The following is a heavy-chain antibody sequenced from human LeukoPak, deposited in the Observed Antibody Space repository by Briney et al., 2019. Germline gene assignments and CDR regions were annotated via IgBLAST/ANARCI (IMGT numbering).Heavy chain of an antibody. CDR2: ISHSSSTI. Sequence: PGGSLRLSCAASGFTFSSYSMNWVRQAPGKGLEWLSYISHSSSTIYYADSVKGRFTISRDNAKNSLYLHMNSLRAEDTAVYYCARAAFVGATGLFDYWGQGTLVTVSS. D-gene: IGHD1-26*01. V-gene: IGHV3-48*01. CDR1: GFTFSSYS. J-gene: IGHJ4*02. CDR3: ARAAFVGATGLFDY.